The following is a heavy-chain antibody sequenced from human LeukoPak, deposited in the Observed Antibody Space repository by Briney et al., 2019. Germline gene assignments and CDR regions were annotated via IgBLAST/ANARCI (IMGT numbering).Heavy chain of an antibody. D-gene: IGHD6-19*01. V-gene: IGHV4-34*01. CDR1: GGSFSGYY. CDR3: AREKLNRAGTSYYFDY. J-gene: IGHJ4*02. CDR2: INHSGST. Sequence: SETLSLTCAVYGGSFSGYYWSWIRQPPGKGLEWIGEINHSGSTNYNPSLKSRVTISVDTSKNQFSLKLSSVTAADTAVYYCAREKLNRAGTSYYFDYWGQGTLVTVSS.